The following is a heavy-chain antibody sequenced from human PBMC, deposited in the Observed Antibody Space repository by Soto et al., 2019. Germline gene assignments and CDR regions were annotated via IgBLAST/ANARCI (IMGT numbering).Heavy chain of an antibody. Sequence: GSLRLSCAASGFTFSSYEMNWVRQAPGKGLEWGSYISSSGSTIYYADSVKGRFTISRDNAKNSLYLQMNSLRAEDTAVYYCARGGYYYDSSGHWYFDLWGRGALVTVSS. V-gene: IGHV3-48*03. CDR3: ARGGYYYDSSGHWYFDL. CDR2: ISSSGSTI. J-gene: IGHJ2*01. CDR1: GFTFSSYE. D-gene: IGHD3-22*01.